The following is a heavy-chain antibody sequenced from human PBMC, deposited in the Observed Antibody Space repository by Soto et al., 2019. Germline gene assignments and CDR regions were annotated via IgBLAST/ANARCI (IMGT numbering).Heavy chain of an antibody. V-gene: IGHV3-9*01. D-gene: IGHD3-9*01. CDR2: ISWNSDTI. Sequence: EEQLVESGGGLVQPGRSLRLSCAASGFSFDDYAMHWVRQAPGKGLEWVSGISWNSDTIGYADSVKGRFTISRPNAKNSLNLQTNSLRTEDTALYYCVRDTRGILTGVIEEGDAFEIWGQGTKVTVSS. J-gene: IGHJ3*02. CDR3: VRDTRGILTGVIEEGDAFEI. CDR1: GFSFDDYA.